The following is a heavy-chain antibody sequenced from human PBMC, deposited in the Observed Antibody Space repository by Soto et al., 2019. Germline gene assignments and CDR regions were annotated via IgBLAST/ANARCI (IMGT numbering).Heavy chain of an antibody. J-gene: IGHJ4*02. CDR1: GGSFSGYY. CDR3: TRYCSSTSCYSDFLDY. Sequence: PSETLSLTCAVYGGSFSGYYWSWIRQPPGKGLEWIGEINHSGSTNYNPSLKSRVTISVDTSKNQFSLKLSSVTAADTAVYYCTRYCSSTSCYSDFLDYWGQGTLVTVSS. D-gene: IGHD2-2*01. CDR2: INHSGST. V-gene: IGHV4-34*01.